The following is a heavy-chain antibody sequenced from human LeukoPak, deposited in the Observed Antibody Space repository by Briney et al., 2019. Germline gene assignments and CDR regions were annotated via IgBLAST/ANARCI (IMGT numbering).Heavy chain of an antibody. D-gene: IGHD5-18*01. V-gene: IGHV3-74*01. Sequence: GGSLRLSCAASGFTFSRYWMHRLRQAPGKGLLWVARIDTDGGRTTSADSVKGRFTISRDNAKNTLYLQMNSLRAEDAAVYYCAREADTAITFDYWGQGTLVTVSS. CDR1: GFTFSRYW. J-gene: IGHJ4*02. CDR2: IDTDGGRT. CDR3: AREADTAITFDY.